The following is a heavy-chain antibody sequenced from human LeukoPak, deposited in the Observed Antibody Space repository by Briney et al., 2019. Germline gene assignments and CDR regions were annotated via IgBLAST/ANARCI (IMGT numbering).Heavy chain of an antibody. Sequence: GGSLRLSCAASGFTFSSYWMTWVRQAPGKGLEWVSGISDSGSGTHYADSVKGRFTISRDNSRNMLNLQINSLRAEDTAIYYCAKTTRPLGAFDYWGQGTLVTVSS. D-gene: IGHD4-11*01. CDR3: AKTTRPLGAFDY. J-gene: IGHJ4*02. V-gene: IGHV3-23*01. CDR1: GFTFSSYW. CDR2: ISDSGSGT.